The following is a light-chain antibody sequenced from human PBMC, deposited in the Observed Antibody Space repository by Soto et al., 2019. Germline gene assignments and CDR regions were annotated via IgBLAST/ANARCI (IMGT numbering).Light chain of an antibody. Sequence: EVVLTQSPGTVSLSPGERATLSCRASQSVTSNYLAWYQQKPGQAPRLLIYAASSRATGIPDRFSGSGSGTDFTLSISRLESEDFAVYYCQHYGSSVTWTCGQGTKVDIK. CDR3: QHYGSSVTWT. CDR1: QSVTSNY. J-gene: IGKJ1*01. V-gene: IGKV3-20*01. CDR2: AAS.